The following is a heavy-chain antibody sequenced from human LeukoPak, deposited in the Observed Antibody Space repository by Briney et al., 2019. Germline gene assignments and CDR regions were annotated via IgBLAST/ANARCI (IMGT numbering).Heavy chain of an antibody. CDR1: GFTVSSNY. D-gene: IGHD3-10*01. Sequence: GGSLSLPCAACGFTVSSNYMSWVRQAPGKGLEWVSVIYIGGSTYFADSVKGRITISRDNSKNTLYLQMNSLRAEDTAVYYCASGVTRYYFDYWGQGTLVTVSS. J-gene: IGHJ4*02. CDR2: IYIGGST. CDR3: ASGVTRYYFDY. V-gene: IGHV3-53*01.